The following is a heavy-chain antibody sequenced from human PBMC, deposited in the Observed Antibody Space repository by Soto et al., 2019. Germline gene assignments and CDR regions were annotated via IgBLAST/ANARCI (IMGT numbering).Heavy chain of an antibody. J-gene: IGHJ4*02. Sequence: GGSLRLSCAASGFTFSSYGMHWVRQAPGKGLEWVAVILYDGRNKYSQKFQGRVTITRDTSASTAYMELSSLRSEDTAVYYCASTADYYDSLPDYWGQGTLVTVSS. D-gene: IGHD3-22*01. CDR3: ASTADYYDSLPDY. CDR1: GFTFSSYG. V-gene: IGHV3-30*03. CDR2: ILYDGRNK.